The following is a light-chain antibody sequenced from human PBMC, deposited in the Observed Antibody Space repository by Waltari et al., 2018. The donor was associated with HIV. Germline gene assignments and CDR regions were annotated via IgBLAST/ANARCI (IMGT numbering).Light chain of an antibody. Sequence: QSVLTQPPSASGTPGQRVTISCSGSSSNIGSNPVNCYQHLPGTAPKVLIYSNNQRPSEVPDRFSGSKSGTSVSLAISGLQSEDEADYYCATWDDSLNGVVFGGGTKLTV. CDR2: SNN. CDR3: ATWDDSLNGVV. V-gene: IGLV1-44*01. J-gene: IGLJ2*01. CDR1: SSNIGSNP.